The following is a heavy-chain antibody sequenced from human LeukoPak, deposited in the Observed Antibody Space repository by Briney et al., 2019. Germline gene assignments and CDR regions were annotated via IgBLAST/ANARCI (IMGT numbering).Heavy chain of an antibody. V-gene: IGHV1-2*02. CDR2: INPNSGGT. Sequence: AASVKVSCKASGYTFTGYYMHWVRQAPGQGLEWMGWINPNSGGTNYAQKFQGRVTMTRDTSISTAYMELSRLRSDDTAVYYCATPYYDILTGYYTYFDYWGQGTLVTVSS. J-gene: IGHJ4*02. CDR1: GYTFTGYY. D-gene: IGHD3-9*01. CDR3: ATPYYDILTGYYTYFDY.